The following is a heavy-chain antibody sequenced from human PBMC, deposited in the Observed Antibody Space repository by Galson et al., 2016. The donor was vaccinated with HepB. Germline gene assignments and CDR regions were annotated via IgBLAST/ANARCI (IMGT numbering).Heavy chain of an antibody. Sequence: SLRLSCAASGFTVSSNYMTWVRQPPGKGLECVSVIYSGGSTDYADSVKGRFTISRDNSKNTLYLQMNSLRAEETAVYYCATGPSSTAAIRDYWGQGTLVTVSS. CDR2: IYSGGST. V-gene: IGHV3-53*01. D-gene: IGHD2-21*02. J-gene: IGHJ4*02. CDR3: ATGPSSTAAIRDY. CDR1: GFTVSSNY.